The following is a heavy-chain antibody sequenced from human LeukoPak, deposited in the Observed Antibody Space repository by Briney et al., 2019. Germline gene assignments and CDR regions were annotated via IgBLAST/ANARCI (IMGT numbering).Heavy chain of an antibody. CDR3: AKALAAAGNPLLYDYYYYMDV. CDR1: GFTFSSYG. Sequence: GGSLRLSCAASGFTFSSYGMHWVRQAPGKGLEWVAFIRYDGSNKYYADSVKSRFTISRDNSKNTLYLQMNSLRGEDTAVYYCAKALAAAGNPLLYDYYYYMDVWGKGTTVTVSS. CDR2: IRYDGSNK. J-gene: IGHJ6*03. V-gene: IGHV3-30*02. D-gene: IGHD6-13*01.